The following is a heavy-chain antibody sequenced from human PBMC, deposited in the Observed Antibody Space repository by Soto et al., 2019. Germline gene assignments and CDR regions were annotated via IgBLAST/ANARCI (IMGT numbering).Heavy chain of an antibody. CDR2: ISYDGSNK. CDR3: ATTVVTPPAFDI. V-gene: IGHV3-30-3*01. Sequence: QVQLVESGGGVVQPGRSLRLSCAASGFTFSSYAMQWVRQAPGKGLEWVAVISYDGSNKYYADSVKGRFTISRDNSKNTLYLQMNSLRAEDTAVYYCATTVVTPPAFDIWGQGTMVTVSS. J-gene: IGHJ3*02. CDR1: GFTFSSYA. D-gene: IGHD4-17*01.